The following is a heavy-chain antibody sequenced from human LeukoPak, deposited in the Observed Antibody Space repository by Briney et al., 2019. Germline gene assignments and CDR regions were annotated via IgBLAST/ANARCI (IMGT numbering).Heavy chain of an antibody. CDR2: IRSKAKSYAT. CDR1: GFTFSGSA. V-gene: IGHV3-73*01. J-gene: IGHJ4*02. D-gene: IGHD2-15*01. CDR3: TRRDCSGGSCYLDY. Sequence: GGSLKLSCAASGFTFSGSAMHWVRQASGKGLEWVGRIRSKAKSYATAYAASVKGRFTISRDDSKNTAYLQMNSLKTEDTAVYYCTRRDCSGGSCYLDYWGQGTLVTVSS.